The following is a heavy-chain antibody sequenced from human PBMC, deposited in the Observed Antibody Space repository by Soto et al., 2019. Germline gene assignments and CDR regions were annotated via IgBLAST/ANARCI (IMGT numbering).Heavy chain of an antibody. CDR2: IIPIFGTA. V-gene: IGHV1-69*01. CDR3: ARGGCSGGSCYSGWFDP. Sequence: QVQLVQSGAEVKKPGSSVKVSCKASGGTFSSYAISWVRQAPGQGLEWMGGIIPIFGTANYAQKFQGRVTITADESTSTAYMERSSLRAEDTAVYYCARGGCSGGSCYSGWFDPWGQGTLVTVSS. J-gene: IGHJ5*02. CDR1: GGTFSSYA. D-gene: IGHD2-15*01.